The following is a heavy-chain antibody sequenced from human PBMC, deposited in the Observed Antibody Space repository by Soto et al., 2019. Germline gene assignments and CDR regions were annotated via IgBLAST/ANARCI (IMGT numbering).Heavy chain of an antibody. CDR2: ISYDGSNK. Sequence: QVQLVESGGGVVQPGRSLRLSCAASGFTFSSYGMHWVRQAPGKGLEWVAVISYDGSNKYYADSVKGRFTISRDKSKNTLYVQMNSLRAEDTAVDDCAKEGGYSGYDVDYWGQGTLVTVSS. V-gene: IGHV3-30*18. J-gene: IGHJ4*02. CDR3: AKEGGYSGYDVDY. CDR1: GFTFSSYG. D-gene: IGHD5-12*01.